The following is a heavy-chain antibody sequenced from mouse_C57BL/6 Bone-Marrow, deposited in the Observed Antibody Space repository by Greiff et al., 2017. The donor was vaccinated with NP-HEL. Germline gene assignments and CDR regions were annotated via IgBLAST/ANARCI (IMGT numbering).Heavy chain of an antibody. CDR2: IDPSDSYT. V-gene: IGHV1-50*01. D-gene: IGHD4-1*01. CDR3: ARVNWDWFAY. Sequence: QVQLKQPGAELVKPGASVKLSCKASGYTFTSYWMQWVKQRPGQGLEWIGEIDPSDSYTNYNQKFKGKATLTVDTSSSTAYMQLSSLTSEDSAVYYCARVNWDWFAYWGQGTLVTVSA. J-gene: IGHJ3*01. CDR1: GYTFTSYW.